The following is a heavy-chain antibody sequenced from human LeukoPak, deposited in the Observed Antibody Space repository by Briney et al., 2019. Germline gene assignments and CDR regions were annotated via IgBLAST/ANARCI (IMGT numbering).Heavy chain of an antibody. Sequence: PGGSLRLSCAASGFTFSSYGMHWVRQAPGKGLEWVAVIWYGGGNKYYADSVKGRFTISRDNSKNTLYLQMNSLRAEDTAVYYCAKDQGGSYSYFDYWGQGTLVTVSS. CDR1: GFTFSSYG. CDR2: IWYGGGNK. CDR3: AKDQGGSYSYFDY. D-gene: IGHD1-26*01. V-gene: IGHV3-33*06. J-gene: IGHJ4*02.